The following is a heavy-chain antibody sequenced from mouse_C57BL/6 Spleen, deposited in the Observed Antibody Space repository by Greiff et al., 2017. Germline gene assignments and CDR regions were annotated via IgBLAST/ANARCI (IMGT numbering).Heavy chain of an antibody. D-gene: IGHD2-1*01. CDR1: GYTFTSYW. Sequence: QFQLQQPGAELVRPGSSVKLSCKASGYTFTSYWMHWVKQRPIQGLEWIGNIDPSDSETHYNQKFKDKATLTVDKSSSTAYMQLSSLTSEDSAVYYCARYGNYDYFDYWGQGTTLTVSS. J-gene: IGHJ2*01. CDR3: ARYGNYDYFDY. V-gene: IGHV1-52*01. CDR2: IDPSDSET.